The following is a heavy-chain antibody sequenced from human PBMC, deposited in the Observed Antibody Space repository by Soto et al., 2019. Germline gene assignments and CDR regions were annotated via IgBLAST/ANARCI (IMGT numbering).Heavy chain of an antibody. CDR3: ATLGSQGAIFFDS. Sequence: GASLKISCEISGYNFTAYWLGWVRQMPGKGLEWMGNIHPSDSETHYRPSFQGQVTFSADKSISTAYLQWATLKASDTAIYFCATLGSQGAIFFDSWGRGTRVTVSS. D-gene: IGHD2-21*01. CDR1: GYNFTAYW. CDR2: IHPSDSET. V-gene: IGHV5-51*01. J-gene: IGHJ4*02.